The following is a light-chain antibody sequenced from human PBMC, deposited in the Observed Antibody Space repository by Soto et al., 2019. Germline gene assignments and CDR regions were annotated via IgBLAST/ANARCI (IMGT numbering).Light chain of an antibody. CDR2: DVS. V-gene: IGLV2-8*01. J-gene: IGLJ1*01. CDR1: SSDVGAYNY. Sequence: QSVLTQPPSASGSPGQSVTISCTGTSSDVGAYNYASWYQQHPGKAPKLMIYDVSKRPSGVPDRFSGSKSGNTASLTVSGLQAEDEADYYCSSYAGSKNPYVFGTGTKVTVL. CDR3: SSYAGSKNPYV.